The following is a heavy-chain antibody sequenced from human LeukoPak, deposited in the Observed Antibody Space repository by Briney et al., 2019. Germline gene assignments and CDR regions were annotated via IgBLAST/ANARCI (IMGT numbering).Heavy chain of an antibody. Sequence: GGSLRLSCAASGFTFDDYAMHWVRQAPGKGLEWVSGISWNSGSIGYADSVKGRFTISRDNAKNSLYLQINSLRAEDTAVYYCASGWRGSVYYWGQGTLVTVSS. J-gene: IGHJ4*02. CDR2: ISWNSGSI. CDR3: ASGWRGSVYY. D-gene: IGHD1-26*01. CDR1: GFTFDDYA. V-gene: IGHV3-9*01.